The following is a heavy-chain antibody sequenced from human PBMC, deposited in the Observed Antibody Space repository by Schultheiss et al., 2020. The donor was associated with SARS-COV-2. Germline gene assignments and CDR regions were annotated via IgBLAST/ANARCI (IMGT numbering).Heavy chain of an antibody. D-gene: IGHD4-17*01. CDR1: GYSFTSYW. CDR3: ARSGLGTVHGMDV. CDR2: IYPGDSDT. Sequence: GGSLRLSCKGSGYSFTSYWIGWVRQMPGKGLEWMGIIYPGDSDTRYSPSFQGQVTISADKSISTAYLQWSSLKASDTAMYYCARSGLGTVHGMDVWGQGTTVTVSS. V-gene: IGHV5-51*01. J-gene: IGHJ6*02.